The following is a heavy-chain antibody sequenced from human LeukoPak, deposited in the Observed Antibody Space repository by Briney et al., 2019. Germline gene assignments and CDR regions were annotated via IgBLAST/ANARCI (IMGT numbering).Heavy chain of an antibody. CDR3: ARGEVVVVVAAEGWFDP. D-gene: IGHD2-15*01. J-gene: IGHJ5*02. CDR2: IYYSGST. Sequence: SSETLSLTCTVSGGSISSYYWSWTRQPPGKGLEWIGYIYYSGSTNYNPSLKSRVTISVDTSKNQFSLKLSSVTAADTAVYYCARGEVVVVVAAEGWFDPWGQGTLVTVSS. CDR1: GGSISSYY. V-gene: IGHV4-59*01.